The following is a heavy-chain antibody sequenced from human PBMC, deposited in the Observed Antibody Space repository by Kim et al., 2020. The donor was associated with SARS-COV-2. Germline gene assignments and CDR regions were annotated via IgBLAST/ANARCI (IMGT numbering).Heavy chain of an antibody. CDR2: INHSGST. Sequence: SETLSLTCAVYGGSFSGYYWNWIRQPPGKGLEWIGEINHSGSTNYNPSLKSRVTISVDTSKNQFSLKLSSVTAADTAVYYYASRRITMIVLRLRPHAFDIWGQGTMVTVSS. D-gene: IGHD3-22*01. J-gene: IGHJ3*02. CDR3: ASRRITMIVLRLRPHAFDI. V-gene: IGHV4-34*01. CDR1: GGSFSGYY.